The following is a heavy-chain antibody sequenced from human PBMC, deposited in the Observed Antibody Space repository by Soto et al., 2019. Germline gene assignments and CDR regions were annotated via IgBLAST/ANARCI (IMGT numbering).Heavy chain of an antibody. V-gene: IGHV3-64*01. D-gene: IGHD3-10*01. J-gene: IGHJ4*02. Sequence: EVQLVESGGGLVQPGGSLRLSCAASGFTFSSYAMHWVRQAPGKGLEYVSAISSNGGSTYYANSVKARFTISRDNSKNSLYLQMGSLRAEDMAVYYCARQFSRVRGVINPLFDYWGQGTLVTVSS. CDR2: ISSNGGST. CDR1: GFTFSSYA. CDR3: ARQFSRVRGVINPLFDY.